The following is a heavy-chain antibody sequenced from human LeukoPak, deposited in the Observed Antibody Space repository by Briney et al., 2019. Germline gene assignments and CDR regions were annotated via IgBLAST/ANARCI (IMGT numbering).Heavy chain of an antibody. CDR3: ALYYYDSSGYYPFDY. V-gene: IGHV1-2*02. CDR2: INPNSGGT. J-gene: IGHJ4*02. CDR1: GYTFTGYY. D-gene: IGHD3-22*01. Sequence: GASVKASCKASGYTFTGYYMHWVRQAPGQGLEWMGWINPNSGGTNYAQKFQGRVTMTRDTSISTAYMELSRLRSDDTAVYYCALYYYDSSGYYPFDYWGQGTLVTVSS.